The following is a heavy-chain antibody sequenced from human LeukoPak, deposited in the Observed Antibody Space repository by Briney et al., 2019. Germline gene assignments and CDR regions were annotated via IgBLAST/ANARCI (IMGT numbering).Heavy chain of an antibody. J-gene: IGHJ3*02. CDR3: ARDQDGYNAFDI. D-gene: IGHD5-24*01. CDR2: IIPIFGTA. Sequence: ASVKVSCKASGGTFSKYTISWVRQRPGQGLEWMGEIIPIFGTANYAQKFQGRVTITADESTSTAYMELSSLRSEDTAVYYCARDQDGYNAFDIWGQGTMVTVSS. CDR1: GGTFSKYT. V-gene: IGHV1-69*13.